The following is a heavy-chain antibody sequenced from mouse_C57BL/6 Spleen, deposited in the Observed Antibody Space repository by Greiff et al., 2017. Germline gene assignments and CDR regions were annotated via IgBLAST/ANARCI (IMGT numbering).Heavy chain of an antibody. D-gene: IGHD2-1*01. CDR3: ATYGNLYYFDY. V-gene: IGHV5-4*01. CDR1: GFTFSSYA. Sequence: EVQRVESGGGLVKPGGSLKLSCAASGFTFSSYAMSWVRQTPEKRLEWVATISDGGSYTYYPDNVKGRFTISRDNAKNNLYLQMSHLKSEDTAMYYCATYGNLYYFDYWGQGTTLTVSS. CDR2: ISDGGSYT. J-gene: IGHJ2*01.